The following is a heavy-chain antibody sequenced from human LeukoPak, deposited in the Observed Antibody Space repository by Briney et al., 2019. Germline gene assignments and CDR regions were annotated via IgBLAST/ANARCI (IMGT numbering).Heavy chain of an antibody. D-gene: IGHD3-3*01. J-gene: IGHJ4*02. CDR3: ASPPRGYYDFGSGPPGPAEAAL. CDR1: GGSISSYY. V-gene: IGHV4-59*01. CDR2: IYYSGST. Sequence: PSETLSLTCTVSGGSISSYYWSWIRQPPGKGLEWIGYIYYSGSTNYNPSLKSRVTISVDTSKNQFSLKLSSVTAADTAVYYCASPPRGYYDFGSGPPGPAEAALWGQEPLVTVSS.